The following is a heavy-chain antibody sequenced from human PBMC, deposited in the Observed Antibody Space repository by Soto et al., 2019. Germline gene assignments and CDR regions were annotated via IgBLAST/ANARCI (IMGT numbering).Heavy chain of an antibody. CDR3: ARWGGARVAASEQLRWFDP. CDR2: ISAYNGNT. CDR1: GYTFTSYG. Sequence: ASVKVSCKASGYTFTSYGISWVRQAPGQGXEWMGWISAYNGNTNYAQKLRGRVTMTTDTSTSTAYMELRSLRSDDTAVYYCARWGGARVAASEQLRWFDPWGQGTLVTVSS. V-gene: IGHV1-18*01. D-gene: IGHD2-15*01. J-gene: IGHJ5*02.